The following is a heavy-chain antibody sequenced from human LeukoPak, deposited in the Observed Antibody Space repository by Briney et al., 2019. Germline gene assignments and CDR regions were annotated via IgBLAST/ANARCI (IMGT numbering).Heavy chain of an antibody. D-gene: IGHD3-22*01. CDR3: ARDLGYDSSTRNAFDI. V-gene: IGHV4-38-2*02. J-gene: IGHJ3*02. CDR1: GYSISSGYY. CDR2: IYHSGST. Sequence: EPSETLSLTCTVSGYSISSGYYWGWIRQPPGKGLEWIGSIYHSGSTYYNPSLKSRVTISVDTSKNQFSLKLSSVTAADTAVYYCARDLGYDSSTRNAFDIWGQGTMVTVSS.